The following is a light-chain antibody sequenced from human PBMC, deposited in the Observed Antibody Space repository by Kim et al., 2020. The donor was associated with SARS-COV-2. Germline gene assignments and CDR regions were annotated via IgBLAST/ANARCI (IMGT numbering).Light chain of an antibody. CDR2: GNI. CDR1: SSNIGAGYA. J-gene: IGLJ3*02. CDR3: QSYDSSLSGSV. V-gene: IGLV1-40*01. Sequence: QSVTISCTGCSSNIGAGYAVHWYQQLPGTAPKLLIYGNINRPSGVPDRFSGSKSGTSASLPITGLQAEDEADYYCQSYDSSLSGSVFGGGTKLTVL.